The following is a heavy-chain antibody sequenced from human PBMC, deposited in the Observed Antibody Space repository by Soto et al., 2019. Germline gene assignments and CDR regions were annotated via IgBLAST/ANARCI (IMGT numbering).Heavy chain of an antibody. CDR2: ISASGDSA. V-gene: IGHV3-23*01. CDR3: AKQQLVVFDY. D-gene: IGHD6-13*01. Sequence: GGSLRLSCAASGFALSSYAMNWVRQAPGKGLEWVSGISASGDSAYYADSVKGRFTISRDNSKNTLYLQMNSLRAEDTAVYYCAKQQLVVFDYWGQGTLVTVSS. CDR1: GFALSSYA. J-gene: IGHJ4*02.